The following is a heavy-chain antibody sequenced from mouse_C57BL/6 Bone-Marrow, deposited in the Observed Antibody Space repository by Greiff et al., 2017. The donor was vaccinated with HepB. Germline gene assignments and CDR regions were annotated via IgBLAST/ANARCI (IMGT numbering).Heavy chain of an antibody. CDR2: IRNKANGYTT. CDR1: GFTFTDYY. D-gene: IGHD1-1*01. V-gene: IGHV7-3*01. CDR3: ARSYYCGSGRYWYFDV. Sequence: EVMLVESGGGLVQPGGSLSLSCAASGFTFTDYYMSWVRQPPGQALEWLGFIRNKANGYTTEYSASVKGRFTISRDNSQSILYLQMNALRAEDSATYYCARSYYCGSGRYWYFDVWGTGTTVTVSS. J-gene: IGHJ1*03.